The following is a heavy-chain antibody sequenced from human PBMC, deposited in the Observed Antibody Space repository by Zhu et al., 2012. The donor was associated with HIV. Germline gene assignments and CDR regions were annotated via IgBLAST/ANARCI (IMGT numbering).Heavy chain of an antibody. CDR2: IYSSGNT. J-gene: IGHJ4*02. D-gene: IGHD5-18*01. CDR3: ARGEENSYGFFDY. Sequence: QVQLRESGPGQVKPSETLSLTCTVSGGSISSHYWSWIRQPPGKGLEWIGYIYSSGNTNYNPSLKSRVTISVDTSKSQFSLRLSSVTAADTAVYYCARGEENSYGFFDYWGQGTLVSVSS. CDR1: GGSISSHY. V-gene: IGHV4-59*11.